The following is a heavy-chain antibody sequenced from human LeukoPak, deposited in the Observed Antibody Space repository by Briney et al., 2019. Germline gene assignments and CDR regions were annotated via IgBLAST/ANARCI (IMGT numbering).Heavy chain of an antibody. CDR1: GGSISSSSYY. D-gene: IGHD3-22*01. V-gene: IGHV4-39*07. Sequence: PSETLSLTCTVSGGSISSSSYYWGWIRQPPGKGLEWIGSIYYSGSTYYSPSLKSRVTISVDTSKNQFSLKLSSVTAADTAVYYCARVGPDYYDSSGYSDYWGQGTLVTVSS. CDR2: IYYSGST. CDR3: ARVGPDYYDSSGYSDY. J-gene: IGHJ4*02.